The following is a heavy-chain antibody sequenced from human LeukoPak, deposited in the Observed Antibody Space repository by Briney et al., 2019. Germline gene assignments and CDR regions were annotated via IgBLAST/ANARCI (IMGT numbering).Heavy chain of an antibody. CDR1: GGTFSSYA. CDR3: ASFPGYCSSTSCYAGFDP. D-gene: IGHD2-2*01. V-gene: IGHV1-69*06. CDR2: IIPIFGTA. Sequence: ASVKVSCKASGGTFSSYAISWVRQAPGQGLEWMGGIIPIFGTANYAQKFQGRVTITADKSTSTAYMELSSLRSEGTAVYYCASFPGYCSSTSCYAGFDPWGQGTLVTVSS. J-gene: IGHJ5*02.